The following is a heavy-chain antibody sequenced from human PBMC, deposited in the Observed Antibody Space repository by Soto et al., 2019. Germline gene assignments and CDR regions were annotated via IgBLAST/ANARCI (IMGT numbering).Heavy chain of an antibody. CDR3: ARDPIPELTGDPCDI. Sequence: GGSLRLSCAASGFTFSSYSMNWVRQAPGKGLEWVSSISSSSSYIYYADSVKGRFTISRDNAKNSLYLQMNSLRAEDTAVYYCARDPIPELTGDPCDIWGQGTMVTVSS. D-gene: IGHD7-27*01. V-gene: IGHV3-21*01. CDR1: GFTFSSYS. J-gene: IGHJ3*02. CDR2: ISSSSSYI.